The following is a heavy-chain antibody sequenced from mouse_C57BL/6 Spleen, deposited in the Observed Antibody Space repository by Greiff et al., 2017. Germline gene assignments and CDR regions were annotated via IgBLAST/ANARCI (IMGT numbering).Heavy chain of an antibody. J-gene: IGHJ3*01. CDR1: GYTFTSYG. D-gene: IGHD2-4*01. CDR3: ARCDYDEAWFAY. CDR2: IYPRSGNT. Sequence: VQLKESGAELARPGASVKLSCKASGYTFTSYGISWVKQRTGQGLEWIGEIYPRSGNTYYNEKFKGKATLTADKSSSTAYMELRSLTSEDSAVYFCARCDYDEAWFAYWGQGTLVTVSA. V-gene: IGHV1-81*01.